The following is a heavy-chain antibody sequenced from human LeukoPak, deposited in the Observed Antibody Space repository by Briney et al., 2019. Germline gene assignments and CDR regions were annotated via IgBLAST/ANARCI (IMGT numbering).Heavy chain of an antibody. D-gene: IGHD6-13*01. J-gene: IGHJ4*02. CDR2: ISSSSSYI. V-gene: IGHV3-21*01. CDR1: GFTFSSYS. CDR3: ARDGAAAGQVY. Sequence: GGSLRLSCAASGFTFSSYSINWVRQAPGKGLEWVSSISSSSSYIYYADSVKGRFTISRDNAKNSLYLQMNSLRAEDTAVYYCARDGAAAGQVYWGQGTLVTVSS.